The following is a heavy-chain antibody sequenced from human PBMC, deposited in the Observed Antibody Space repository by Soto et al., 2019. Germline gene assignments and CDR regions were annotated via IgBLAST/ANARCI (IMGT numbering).Heavy chain of an antibody. Sequence: GSVMPSCAASGLSFSNYSMIWVLQAPGKGLEWMSAVSYDGVGKLYADSVRCRFTISRDNAADTLYLHMSGLRAEDTALYYCAKMDRLYGVALAFDSWGQGTMVTVSS. D-gene: IGHD6-19*01. CDR1: GLSFSNYS. V-gene: IGHV3-23*01. J-gene: IGHJ4*02. CDR3: AKMDRLYGVALAFDS. CDR2: VSYDGVGK.